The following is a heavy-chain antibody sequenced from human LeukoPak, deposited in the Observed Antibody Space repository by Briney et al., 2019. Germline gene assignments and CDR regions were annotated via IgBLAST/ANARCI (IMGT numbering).Heavy chain of an antibody. CDR2: INHSGST. CDR1: GGSFSGYY. CDR3: AREGIQLWLRYFDY. D-gene: IGHD5-18*01. Sequence: PSETLSLTCAVYGGSFSGYYWSWIRQPPGKGLEWIGEINHSGSTNYNPSLKSRVTISVDTSKNQFSLKLSSVTAADTAVYYCAREGIQLWLRYFDYWGQGTLVTVSS. V-gene: IGHV4-34*01. J-gene: IGHJ4*02.